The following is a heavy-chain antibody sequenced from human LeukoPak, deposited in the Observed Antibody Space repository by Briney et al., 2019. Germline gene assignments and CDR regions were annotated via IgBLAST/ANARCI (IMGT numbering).Heavy chain of an antibody. V-gene: IGHV3-7*03. CDR1: GFTFTTYW. CDR3: ARVVVRDANNYKDY. CDR2: IKQDGSEQ. Sequence: GGSLRLSCAASGFTFTTYWMGWVRQAPGKGLEWVANIKQDGSEQYYVDSVKGRFTISRDNAKNSLYLQMNSLRADDTAVYYCARVVVRDANNYKDYWGQGTLVTVSS. J-gene: IGHJ4*02. D-gene: IGHD5-24*01.